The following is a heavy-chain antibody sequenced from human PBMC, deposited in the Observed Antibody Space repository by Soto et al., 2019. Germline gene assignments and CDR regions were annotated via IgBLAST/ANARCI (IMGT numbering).Heavy chain of an antibody. J-gene: IGHJ4*02. V-gene: IGHV1-3*01. CDR2: INAGNGNT. D-gene: IGHD2-15*01. CDR1: GYTFTSYA. CDR3: ARDGPGYCSGGSCAKPLDY. Sequence: ASVKVSCKASGYTFTSYAMHWVRQAPGQRLEWMGWINAGNGNTKYSQKFRGRVTITRDTSASTAYMELSSLRSEDTAVYYCARDGPGYCSGGSCAKPLDYWGQGTLVTVSS.